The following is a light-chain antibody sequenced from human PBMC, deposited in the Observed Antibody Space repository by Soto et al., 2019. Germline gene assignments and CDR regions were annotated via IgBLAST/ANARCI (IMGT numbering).Light chain of an antibody. J-gene: IGKJ1*01. V-gene: IGKV3-20*01. CDR1: QSVSSN. Sequence: EIVLTHSPATLSVSPGERATLXCRASQSVSSNLAWYRQKPGQAPRLLIYGASSRATGIPDRFSGSGSGTDFTLAINRLEPEDSAVYYCQQYYSSPRTFGRGTKVDTK. CDR3: QQYYSSPRT. CDR2: GAS.